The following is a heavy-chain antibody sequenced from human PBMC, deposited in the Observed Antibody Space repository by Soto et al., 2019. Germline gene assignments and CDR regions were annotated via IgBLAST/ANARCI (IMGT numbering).Heavy chain of an antibody. J-gene: IGHJ4*02. CDR2: IDPSDSYT. V-gene: IGHV5-10-1*01. D-gene: IGHD3-10*01. CDR3: ASNYYYGSGSYYPDY. Sequence: PGESLKISCKGSGYSFTSYWISWVRQMPGKGLEWMGRIDPSDSYTNYSPSFQGHVTISADKSISTAYLQWSSLKASDTAMYYCASNYYYGSGSYYPDYWGQGTLVTVSS. CDR1: GYSFTSYW.